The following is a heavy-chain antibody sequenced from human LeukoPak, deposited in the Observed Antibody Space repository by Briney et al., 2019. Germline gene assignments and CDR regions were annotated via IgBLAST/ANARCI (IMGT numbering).Heavy chain of an antibody. D-gene: IGHD3-16*01. CDR2: IYYSGST. J-gene: IGHJ5*02. CDR3: ARGGKSYNWFDP. CDR1: GGSISSSSYY. V-gene: IGHV4-39*01. Sequence: SETLSLTCTVSGGSISSSSYYWGWICQPPGKGLEWIGSIYYSGSTYYNPSLKSRVTISVDTSKNQFSLKLSSVTAADTAVYYCARGGKSYNWFDPWGQGTLVTVSS.